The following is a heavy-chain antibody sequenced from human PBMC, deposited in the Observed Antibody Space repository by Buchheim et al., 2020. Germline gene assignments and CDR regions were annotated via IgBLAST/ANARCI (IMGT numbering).Heavy chain of an antibody. V-gene: IGHV4-4*02. CDR1: GGSISSSNW. Sequence: QVQLQESGPGLVKPSGTLSLTCAVSGGSISSSNWWSWVRQPPGKGLEWIGEIYHSGSTNYNPSLKSRVTISVDKSKNQFSLKLSYVTAADTAVYYCARETRDYYDSSGYYFRYYYYGMDVWGQGTT. CDR3: ARETRDYYDSSGYYFRYYYYGMDV. CDR2: IYHSGST. J-gene: IGHJ6*02. D-gene: IGHD3-22*01.